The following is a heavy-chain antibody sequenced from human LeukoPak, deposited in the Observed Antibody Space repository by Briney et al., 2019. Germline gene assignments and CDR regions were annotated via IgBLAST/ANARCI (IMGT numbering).Heavy chain of an antibody. J-gene: IGHJ4*02. CDR1: GFTFSSYS. CDR3: VRDPDQIEGANFHY. CDR2: ISSSSSTI. D-gene: IGHD1-26*01. Sequence: GGSLRLSCAASGFTFSSYSMNWVRQAPGKGLEWVSYISSSSSTISYADSVKGRFTISRDNAKNSLYLQMNSLRAEDTAVYYCVRDPDQIEGANFHYWGQGTLVTVSS. V-gene: IGHV3-48*01.